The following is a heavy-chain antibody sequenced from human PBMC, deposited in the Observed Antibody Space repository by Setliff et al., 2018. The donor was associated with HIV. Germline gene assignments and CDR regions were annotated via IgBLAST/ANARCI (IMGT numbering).Heavy chain of an antibody. D-gene: IGHD6-6*01. V-gene: IGHV4-59*01. J-gene: IGHJ5*02. CDR2: IYYSGST. Sequence: LSLTCTVSGGSISSYYWSWIRQPPGKGLEWIGYIYYSGSTNYNTSLKSRVTISVDTSKNQFSMKLSSVTAADTAVYYCARAHIGIAARWSGWFDPWGQGTLVTVSS. CDR3: ARAHIGIAARWSGWFDP. CDR1: GGSISSYY.